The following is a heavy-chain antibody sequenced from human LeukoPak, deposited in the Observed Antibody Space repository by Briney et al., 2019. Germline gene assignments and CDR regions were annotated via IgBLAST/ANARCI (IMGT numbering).Heavy chain of an antibody. CDR1: GLTFTDFW. J-gene: IGHJ4*02. CDR2: IKPDGSGK. V-gene: IGHV3-7*01. CDR3: SGRDSSRSPRAY. D-gene: IGHD2-2*01. Sequence: PGGSLRLSCAASGLTFTDFWMNWVRQAPGRGLEWVANIKPDGSGKYYVDSVKGRFAISRDNAKNEVYLEMNSLRAEDTGVYYCSGRDSSRSPRAYWGQGTLVSVSS.